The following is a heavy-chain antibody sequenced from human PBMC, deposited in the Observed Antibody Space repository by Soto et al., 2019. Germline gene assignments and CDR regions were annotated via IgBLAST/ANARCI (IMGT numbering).Heavy chain of an antibody. CDR1: GFTFSSYA. V-gene: IGHV3-23*01. Sequence: GGSLRLSCAASGFTFSSYAMSWVRQAPGKGLEWVSAISGSGGSTYYADSVKGRFTISRDNSKNTLYLQMNSLRAEDTAVYYCAKDLRYCTNGVCYYLDYWGQGTLVTVSS. CDR3: AKDLRYCTNGVCYYLDY. D-gene: IGHD2-8*01. J-gene: IGHJ4*02. CDR2: ISGSGGST.